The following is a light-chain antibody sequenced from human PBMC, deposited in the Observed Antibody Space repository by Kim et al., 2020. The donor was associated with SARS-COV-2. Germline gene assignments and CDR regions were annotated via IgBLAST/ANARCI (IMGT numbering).Light chain of an antibody. J-gene: IGKJ2*01. CDR2: GAS. V-gene: IGKV3-15*01. Sequence: EIVMTQSPATLSVSPGERATLSCRASQSVSSSLAWYQQRPDQAPRLLIYGASTRATGIPARFSGSGSGTEFTLTISSLQSEDFALYYCQQYKKWPPHTFGQGTKLEI. CDR1: QSVSSS. CDR3: QQYKKWPPHT.